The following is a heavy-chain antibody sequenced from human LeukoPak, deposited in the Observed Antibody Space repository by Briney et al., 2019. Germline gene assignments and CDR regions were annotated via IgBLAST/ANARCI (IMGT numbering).Heavy chain of an antibody. CDR3: AKCSRFDIVLMVYAIGPYYFDY. J-gene: IGHJ4*02. CDR1: GFTFGSYA. D-gene: IGHD2-8*01. V-gene: IGHV3-23*01. CDR2: ISGSGGST. Sequence: GGSLRLSCAASGFTFGSYAMSWVRQAPGKGLEWVSAISGSGGSTYYADSVKGRFTISRDNSKNTLYLQMNSLRAEDTAVYYCAKCSRFDIVLMVYAIGPYYFDYWGQGTLVTVSS.